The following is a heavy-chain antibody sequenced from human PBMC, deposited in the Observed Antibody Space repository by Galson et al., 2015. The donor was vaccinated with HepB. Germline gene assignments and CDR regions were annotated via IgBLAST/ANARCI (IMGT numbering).Heavy chain of an antibody. V-gene: IGHV1-2*02. D-gene: IGHD6-13*01. J-gene: IGHJ4*02. Sequence: SVKVSCKASGYTFTGYYMHWVRQAPGQGLEWMGWINPNSGGTNYAQKFQGRVTMTRDTSISTAYMELSRLRSDDTAVYYCALIAAAGSYYFDYWGQGTLVTVSS. CDR3: ALIAAAGSYYFDY. CDR2: INPNSGGT. CDR1: GYTFTGYY.